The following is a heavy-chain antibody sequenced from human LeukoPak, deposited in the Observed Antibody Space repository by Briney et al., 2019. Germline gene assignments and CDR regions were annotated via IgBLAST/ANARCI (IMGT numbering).Heavy chain of an antibody. J-gene: IGHJ4*02. CDR2: IYYTGST. CDR1: GGSISSSDYY. D-gene: IGHD3-10*01. CDR3: VARTVLLWFGEMSM. Sequence: SETLSLTCTVSGGSISSSDYYWGWIRQPPGKGLEWIGYIYYTGSTYYSPSLKSRVTMSVDTSKNQFSLKLSSVTAADTAVYYCVARTVLLWFGEMSMWGQGTLVTVSS. V-gene: IGHV4-39*01.